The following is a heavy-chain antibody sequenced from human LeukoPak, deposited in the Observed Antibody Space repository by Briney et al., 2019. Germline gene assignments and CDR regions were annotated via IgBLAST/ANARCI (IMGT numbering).Heavy chain of an antibody. CDR1: GFTFSDHY. Sequence: GGSLRLSCAVSGFTFSDHYMSWVRQAPGKGLEWVSYISSSGNSIFYADSVKGRFTISRDNAKNSLYLQMNSLRAEDTAVYYCARARGAGPGAHFDYWGQGTLVIVSS. V-gene: IGHV3-11*01. CDR2: ISSSGNSI. D-gene: IGHD3-10*01. CDR3: ARARGAGPGAHFDY. J-gene: IGHJ4*02.